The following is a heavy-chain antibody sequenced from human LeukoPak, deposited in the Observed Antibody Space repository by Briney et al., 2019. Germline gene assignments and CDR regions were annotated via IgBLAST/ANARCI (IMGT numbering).Heavy chain of an antibody. V-gene: IGHV4-34*01. Sequence: PSETLSLTCAVYGGSFSGYYWSWIRQPPGKGLEWIGEINHSGSTNYNPSLKSRVTISVDTSKNQFSLKLSSVTAADTAVYYCARGPYEGWFDPWGQGTLVTVSS. J-gene: IGHJ5*02. CDR3: ARGPYEGWFDP. CDR2: INHSGST. D-gene: IGHD3-22*01. CDR1: GGSFSGYY.